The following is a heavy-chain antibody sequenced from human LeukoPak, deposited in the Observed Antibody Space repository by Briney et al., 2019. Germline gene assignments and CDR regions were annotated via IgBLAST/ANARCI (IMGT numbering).Heavy chain of an antibody. J-gene: IGHJ4*02. Sequence: SETLSLTCTVSGGSISSYYGSWIRQPAGKGLEWIGRIYTSGSTNYNPSLKSRVTMSVDTSKNQFSLKLSSVTAADTAVYYCARGQHDITVAGTLYYFDYWGQGTLVTVSS. CDR2: IYTSGST. V-gene: IGHV4-4*07. CDR1: GGSISSYY. D-gene: IGHD6-19*01. CDR3: ARGQHDITVAGTLYYFDY.